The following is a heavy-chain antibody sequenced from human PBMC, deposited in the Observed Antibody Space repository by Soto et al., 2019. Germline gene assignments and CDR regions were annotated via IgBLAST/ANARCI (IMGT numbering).Heavy chain of an antibody. CDR1: GFTVSSNY. J-gene: IGHJ6*02. CDR2: IYSGANT. CDR3: AKGLYGEHSFYFYALDV. Sequence: GGSLRLSCAASGFTVSSNYMSSVRQAPGKGLEWVSVIYSGANTYYEDSVRGRFTISRDNSKNLLYLQMNSLRAEDTAVYYCAKGLYGEHSFYFYALDVWVQGTPVTVSS. V-gene: IGHV3-53*01. D-gene: IGHD4-17*01.